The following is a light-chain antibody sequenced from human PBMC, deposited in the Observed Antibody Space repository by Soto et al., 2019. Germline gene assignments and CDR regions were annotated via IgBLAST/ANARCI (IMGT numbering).Light chain of an antibody. J-gene: IGKJ5*01. Sequence: EIVLTQSPGTLSLSPGERASLSCRASQAVGGTYLAWYQHKPGQAPRLLIYGASNRAAGIPDRFGGSGSGTDFTLLISRLEPEDFAVYYCQQYGSSPQITFGQGTRLEIK. CDR2: GAS. CDR3: QQYGSSPQIT. CDR1: QAVGGTY. V-gene: IGKV3-20*01.